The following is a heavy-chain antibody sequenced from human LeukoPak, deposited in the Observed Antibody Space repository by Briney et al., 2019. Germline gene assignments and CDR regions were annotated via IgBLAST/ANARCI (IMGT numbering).Heavy chain of an antibody. D-gene: IGHD2-15*01. J-gene: IGHJ3*02. V-gene: IGHV4-34*01. CDR3: ARLGRYCSGGSCYQYAFDI. CDR1: GGSFSGYY. Sequence: TSETLSLACAVYGGSFSGYYWSWIRQPPGKGLEWIGEINHSGSTNYNPSLKSRVTISVDTSKNQFSLKLSSVTAADTAVYYCARLGRYCSGGSCYQYAFDIWGQGTMVTVSS. CDR2: INHSGST.